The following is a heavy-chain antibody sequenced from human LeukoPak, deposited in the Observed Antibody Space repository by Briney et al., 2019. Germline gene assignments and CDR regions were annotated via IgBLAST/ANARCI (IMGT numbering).Heavy chain of an antibody. J-gene: IGHJ6*03. CDR3: ARGATVTIYYYYYYMDV. CDR2: INHSEST. Sequence: SETLSLTCAVYGGSFSGYYWSWIRQPPGKGLEWIGEINHSESTNYNPSLKSRVTISVDTSKNQFSLKLSSVTAADTAVYYCARGATVTIYYYYYYMDVWGKGTTVTVSS. V-gene: IGHV4-34*01. D-gene: IGHD4-17*01. CDR1: GGSFSGYY.